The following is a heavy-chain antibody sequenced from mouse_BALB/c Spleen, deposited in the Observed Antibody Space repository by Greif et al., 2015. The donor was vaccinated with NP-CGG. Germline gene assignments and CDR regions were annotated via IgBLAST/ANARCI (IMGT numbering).Heavy chain of an antibody. J-gene: IGHJ2*01. V-gene: IGHV5-4*02. CDR1: GFTFSDYY. D-gene: IGHD1-1*01. Sequence: EVKLQESGGGLVKPGGSLKLSCAASGFTFSDYYMYWVRQTPENRLEWVATISDGGSYTYYPDSVKGRFTISRDNAKNNLYLQMSSLKSEDTAMYYCASGSSFDYWGQGTTLTVSS. CDR2: ISDGGSYT. CDR3: ASGSSFDY.